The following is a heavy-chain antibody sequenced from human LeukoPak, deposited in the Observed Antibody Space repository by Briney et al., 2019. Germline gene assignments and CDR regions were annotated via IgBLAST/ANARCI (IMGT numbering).Heavy chain of an antibody. J-gene: IGHJ4*02. V-gene: IGHV1-2*02. CDR3: ARDGSSVYDF. Sequence: GASVKVSCKASGYPFTASFIHWVREAPRRQLEWRGWIDASNGATSYTQTLEGRVIITRDTSIGAVYMELSRLTSDDTAVYYCARDGSSVYDFWGQGTLVTVSS. CDR1: GYPFTASF. CDR2: IDASNGAT.